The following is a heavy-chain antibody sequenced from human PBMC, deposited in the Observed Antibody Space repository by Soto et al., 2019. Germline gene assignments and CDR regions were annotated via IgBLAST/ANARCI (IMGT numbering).Heavy chain of an antibody. CDR1: GFTFDDYA. CDR3: AKGDSMDIVVVPAAIPYYYYYMDV. J-gene: IGHJ6*03. Sequence: GGSLRLSCAASGFTFDDYAMHWVRQAPGKGLEWVSGISWNSGSIGYADSVKGRFTISRDNAKNSLYLQMNSLRAEDTALYYCAKGDSMDIVVVPAAIPYYYYYMDVWGKGTTDTVSS. D-gene: IGHD2-2*03. V-gene: IGHV3-9*01. CDR2: ISWNSGSI.